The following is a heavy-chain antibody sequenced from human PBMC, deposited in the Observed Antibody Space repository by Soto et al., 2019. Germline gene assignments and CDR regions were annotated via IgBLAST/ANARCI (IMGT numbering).Heavy chain of an antibody. CDR3: ETLRWRAVPAAAIDY. CDR1: GFTFSSYA. CDR2: ISGSGGST. Sequence: EVQLLESGGGLIQPGGSLSLSCAASGFTFSSYAMSWVRQAPGKGLEWGSAISGSGGSTYYADSVKGRFTISRDNSKITRYLQMNSLRAEDTAVYYCETLRWRAVPAAAIDYWGQGTLVTVSS. D-gene: IGHD2-2*01. V-gene: IGHV3-23*01. J-gene: IGHJ4*02.